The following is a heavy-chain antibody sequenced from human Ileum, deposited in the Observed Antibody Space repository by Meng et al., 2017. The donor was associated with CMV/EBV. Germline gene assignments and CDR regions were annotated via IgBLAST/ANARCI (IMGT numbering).Heavy chain of an antibody. CDR1: GYTFNNYG. V-gene: IGHV1-18*01. J-gene: IGHJ6*02. D-gene: IGHD3-3*01. Sequence: ASVKVSCKASGYTFNNYGVSWVRQAPGQGLEWMGWISPNSGNTNYAQNLKDRVTMTTDTSMSTAYMELRNLRSDDTAVYYCARESRYDFWSGTPPYYCAMDVWGQGTTVTVSS. CDR2: ISPNSGNT. CDR3: ARESRYDFWSGTPPYYCAMDV.